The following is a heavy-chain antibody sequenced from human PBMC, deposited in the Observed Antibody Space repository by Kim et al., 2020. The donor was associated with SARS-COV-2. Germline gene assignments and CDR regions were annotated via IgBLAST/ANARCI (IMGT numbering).Heavy chain of an antibody. V-gene: IGHV3-64D*09. D-gene: IGHD1-26*01. Sequence: GGSLRLSCSASGFTFSSYAMHWVRQAPGKGLEYVSAISSNGGSTYYADSVKGRFTISRDNSKNTLYLQMSSLRAEDTAVYYCVRRYSGSPGYFDYWGQGTLVTVSS. CDR1: GFTFSSYA. CDR2: ISSNGGST. CDR3: VRRYSGSPGYFDY. J-gene: IGHJ4*02.